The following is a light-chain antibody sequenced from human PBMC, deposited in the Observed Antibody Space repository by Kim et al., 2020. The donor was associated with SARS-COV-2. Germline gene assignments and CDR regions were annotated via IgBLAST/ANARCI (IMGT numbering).Light chain of an antibody. Sequence: QAGLTQPPSVSKGLRQTATLTCTGNKNNVGNYGAAWPQQHQGHPPTLLSYTTNNRPSAISERFSASRSGNTASLTISGLQPEDEADYYCSAWDSSLNAWVFGGGTQLTVL. CDR2: TTN. CDR1: KNNVGNYG. CDR3: SAWDSSLNAWV. V-gene: IGLV10-54*04. J-gene: IGLJ3*02.